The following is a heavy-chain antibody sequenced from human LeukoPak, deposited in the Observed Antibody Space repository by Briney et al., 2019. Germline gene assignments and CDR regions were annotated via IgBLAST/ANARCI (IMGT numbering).Heavy chain of an antibody. V-gene: IGHV3-9*01. CDR2: ISWNRGSI. Sequence: GGSLRLSCAASGFTFSSYGMHWVRQAPGKGLEWVSGISWNRGSIGYADSVKGRFTISRDNAKNSLYLQMNSLRAEDTALYYCAKDMSYSSGPSSAFDIWGQGTMVTVSS. CDR1: GFTFSSYG. D-gene: IGHD6-19*01. J-gene: IGHJ3*02. CDR3: AKDMSYSSGPSSAFDI.